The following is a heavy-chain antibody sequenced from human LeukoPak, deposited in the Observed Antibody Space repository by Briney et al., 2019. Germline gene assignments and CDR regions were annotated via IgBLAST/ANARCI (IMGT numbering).Heavy chain of an antibody. Sequence: PGGSLRLSCAASGFTFSSYSMNWVRQAPGKGLEWVSSISSSSSYIYYAGSVKGRFTISRDNAKNSLYLQMNSLRAEDTAVYYCARVFDNFDYWGQGTLVTVSS. J-gene: IGHJ4*02. CDR3: ARVFDNFDY. CDR1: GFTFSSYS. CDR2: ISSSSSYI. V-gene: IGHV3-21*01. D-gene: IGHD3-10*02.